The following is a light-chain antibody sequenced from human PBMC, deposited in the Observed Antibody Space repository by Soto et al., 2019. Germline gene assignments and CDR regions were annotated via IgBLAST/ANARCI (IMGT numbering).Light chain of an antibody. CDR3: QQYDNVPPLT. J-gene: IGKJ4*01. V-gene: IGKV1-33*01. CDR1: QDISNY. CDR2: DAS. Sequence: DIQMTQSPSFLSASVGDRVTITCQASQDISNYLNWYQQKPGKAPKLLIYDASNLETGVPSRFSGRGSGTDFTFTISSLQPEDIATYYCQQYDNVPPLTFGGGTKVEIK.